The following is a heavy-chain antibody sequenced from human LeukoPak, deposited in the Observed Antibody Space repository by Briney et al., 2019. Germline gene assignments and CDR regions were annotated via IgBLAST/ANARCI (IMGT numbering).Heavy chain of an antibody. D-gene: IGHD3-3*01. CDR2: MHSNGRT. J-gene: IGHJ2*01. V-gene: IGHV4-59*11. Sequence: SETLSLTCTVSGDSITSHYWSWIRQAPGKGLEWVGHMHSNGRTNYKSSLQSRVTISLDTSRNQFSLKMTSVTAADTAVYFCAGETIMIFGVGLGYFDLWGRGTLVTVSS. CDR3: AGETIMIFGVGLGYFDL. CDR1: GDSITSHY.